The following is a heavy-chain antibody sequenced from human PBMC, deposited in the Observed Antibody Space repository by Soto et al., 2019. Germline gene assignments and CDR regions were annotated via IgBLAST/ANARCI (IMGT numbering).Heavy chain of an antibody. CDR3: ARGDGSGIQLWFATARGDGYRLDY. D-gene: IGHD5-18*01. V-gene: IGHV3-30-3*01. Sequence: QVQLVESGGGVVQPGRSLRLSCAASGFTFSSYAMHWVRQAPGKGLEWVAVISYDGSNKYYADSVKGRFTISRDNSKNTLYLQMNSLRAEDTAVYYCARGDGSGIQLWFATARGDGYRLDYWGQGTLVTVSS. CDR2: ISYDGSNK. J-gene: IGHJ4*02. CDR1: GFTFSSYA.